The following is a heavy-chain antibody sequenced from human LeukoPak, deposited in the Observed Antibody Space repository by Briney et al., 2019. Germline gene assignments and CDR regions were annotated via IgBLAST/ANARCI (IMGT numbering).Heavy chain of an antibody. CDR2: ISAYNGNT. D-gene: IGHD3-22*01. CDR3: ARVKRSGDYYDSSGYSDGLDYFDY. CDR1: GYTFTSYG. J-gene: IGHJ4*02. V-gene: IGHV1-18*01. Sequence: ASVKVSCKASGYTFTSYGISWVRQAPGQGLEWMGWISAYNGNTNYAQKLQGRVTMTTDISTSTAYMELRSLRSDDTAVYYCARVKRSGDYYDSSGYSDGLDYFDYWGQGTLVTVSS.